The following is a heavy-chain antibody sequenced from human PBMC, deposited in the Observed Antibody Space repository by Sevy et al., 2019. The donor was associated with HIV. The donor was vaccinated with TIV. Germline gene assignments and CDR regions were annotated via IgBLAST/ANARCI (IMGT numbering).Heavy chain of an antibody. CDR2: VSGLGETT. Sequence: GESLKISCLASGFTFNYYGFNWVRQAPGKGLEWVSAVSGLGETTHYADSVKGRFTISRDNSKNTLFLQMNSLRVEDTAIYYCVKDGASSRFRYGHFDYWGQGTLVTVSS. CDR1: GFTFNYYG. V-gene: IGHV3-23*01. D-gene: IGHD4-17*01. J-gene: IGHJ4*02. CDR3: VKDGASSRFRYGHFDY.